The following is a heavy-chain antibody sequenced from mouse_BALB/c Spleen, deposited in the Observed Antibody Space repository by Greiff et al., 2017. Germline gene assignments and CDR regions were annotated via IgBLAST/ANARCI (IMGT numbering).Heavy chain of an antibody. CDR1: GYTFTSYY. Sequence: QVQLQQPGAELVKPGASVKLSCKASGYTFTSYYMYWVKQRPGQGLEWIGGIKPSNGGTNFNEKFKSKATLNVDKSTSTAYMHLSSLTSEDSAVYYCATYRYDWYFDVWGAGTTVTVSS. J-gene: IGHJ1*01. CDR2: IKPSNGGT. CDR3: ATYRYDWYFDV. D-gene: IGHD2-14*01. V-gene: IGHV1S81*02.